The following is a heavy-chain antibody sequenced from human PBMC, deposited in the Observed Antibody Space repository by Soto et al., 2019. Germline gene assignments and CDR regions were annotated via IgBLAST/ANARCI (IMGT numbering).Heavy chain of an antibody. D-gene: IGHD3-3*01. CDR1: GGSISSYY. CDR3: ARVLFGRGNWFDP. V-gene: IGHV4-59*01. CDR2: IHYSGST. Sequence: QVQLQESGPGLVKPSETLSLTCTVSGGSISSYYWSWIRQPPGKGLEWIGYIHYSGSTNHNPSLKSRVPMSVDTSKNQISLKLRSGTAADTAVYYCARVLFGRGNWFDPWGQGTLVTVSS. J-gene: IGHJ5*02.